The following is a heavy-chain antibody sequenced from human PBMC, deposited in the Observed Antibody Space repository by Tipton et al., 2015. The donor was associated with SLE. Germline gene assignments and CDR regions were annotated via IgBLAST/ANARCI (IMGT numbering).Heavy chain of an antibody. J-gene: IGHJ2*01. CDR2: ISGSGGST. D-gene: IGHD3-10*01. CDR1: GFTFSSYA. V-gene: IGHV3-23*01. Sequence: SLRLSCAASGFTFSSYAMNWVRQAPGKGLEWVSAISGSGGSTYYADSVKGRFTISRDNSKNTLYLQMNSLRAEDTAVYYCAKKYGSGSYYNPGWYFDLWGRGTLVTVSS. CDR3: AKKYGSGSYYNPGWYFDL.